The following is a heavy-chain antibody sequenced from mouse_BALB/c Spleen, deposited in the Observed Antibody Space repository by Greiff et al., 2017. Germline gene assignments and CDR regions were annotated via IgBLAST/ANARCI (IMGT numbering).Heavy chain of an antibody. J-gene: IGHJ3*01. V-gene: IGHV5-12-1*01. Sequence: EVHLVESGGGLVKPGGSLKLSCAASGFAFSSYDMSWVRQTPEKRLEWVAYISSGGGSTYYPDTVKGRFTISRDNAKNTLYLQMSSLKSEDTAMYYCARPHYYGSSYGGFAYWGQGTLVTVSA. CDR1: GFAFSSYD. CDR2: ISSGGGST. CDR3: ARPHYYGSSYGGFAY. D-gene: IGHD1-1*01.